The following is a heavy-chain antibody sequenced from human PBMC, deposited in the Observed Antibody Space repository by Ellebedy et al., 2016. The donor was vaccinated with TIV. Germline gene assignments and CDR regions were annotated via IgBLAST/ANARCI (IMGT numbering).Heavy chain of an antibody. J-gene: IGHJ6*02. CDR1: RFSFSSYW. CDR2: INQDGSDK. CDR3: ARDFDYWSARGMDV. V-gene: IGHV3-7*03. D-gene: IGHD3-3*01. Sequence: GESLKISCAASRFSFSSYWMSWVRQSPGKGLEWVANINQDGSDKYYVDSVEGRFTISRNNAKNSMSLQMNSLRVEDTAVYYCARDFDYWSARGMDVWGQGTTVTVSS.